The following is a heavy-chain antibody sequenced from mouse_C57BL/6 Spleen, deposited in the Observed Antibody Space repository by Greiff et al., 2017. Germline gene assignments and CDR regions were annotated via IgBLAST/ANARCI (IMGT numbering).Heavy chain of an antibody. Sequence: QVQLQQPGTELVKPGASVKLSCKASGYTFTSYWMHWVKQRPGQGLEWIGNINPSNGGTNYNEKFKSKATLTVDKSSSTAYMQLSSLTSEDSAVXYCARWITTVVASYYYAMDYWGQGTSVTVSS. J-gene: IGHJ4*01. CDR2: INPSNGGT. V-gene: IGHV1-53*01. CDR3: ARWITTVVASYYYAMDY. CDR1: GYTFTSYW. D-gene: IGHD1-1*01.